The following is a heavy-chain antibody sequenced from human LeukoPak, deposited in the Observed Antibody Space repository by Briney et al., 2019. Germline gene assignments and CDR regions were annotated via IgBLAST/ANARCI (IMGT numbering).Heavy chain of an antibody. V-gene: IGHV4-39*02. Sequence: SPSETLSLTCTVSGGSISSSSYYWGWIRQPPGKGLEWIGSIYYSGSTYYNPSLKSRVTISVDTSKNQFSLKLSSVTAVDTAVYYCARDHYDSSGLNWFDPWGQGTLVTVSS. CDR2: IYYSGST. J-gene: IGHJ5*02. CDR3: ARDHYDSSGLNWFDP. CDR1: GGSISSSSYY. D-gene: IGHD3-22*01.